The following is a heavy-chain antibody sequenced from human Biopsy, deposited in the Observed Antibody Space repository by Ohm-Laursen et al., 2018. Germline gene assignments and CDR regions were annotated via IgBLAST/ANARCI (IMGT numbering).Heavy chain of an antibody. CDR2: IYNTGDT. Sequence: SQTLSLTCTVSGGSITSYSWSWIRQPPGKGLEPIGYIYNTGDTTYNPSLQSRVTISLDTSNNHLSLRLRSVTAADAAVYYCARRSAANWYFNLWGRGTLVTVSS. J-gene: IGHJ2*01. V-gene: IGHV4-59*08. D-gene: IGHD6-25*01. CDR1: GGSITSYS. CDR3: ARRSAANWYFNL.